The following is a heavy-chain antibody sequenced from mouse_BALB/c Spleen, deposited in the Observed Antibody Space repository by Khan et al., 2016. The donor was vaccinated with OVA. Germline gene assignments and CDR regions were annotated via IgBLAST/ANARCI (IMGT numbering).Heavy chain of an antibody. V-gene: IGHV3-2*02. CDR2: ISYSGNT. J-gene: IGHJ2*01. Sequence: EVKLEESGPGLVKPSQSLSLTCTVTGYSITSDYAWNWIRQFPGNKLELMGYISYSGNTNYNPSLRSRISITRDTSKNQFFLQLNSVTTEDTATYYCARVYGGDFDYWGQGTTLTVSA. CDR3: ARVYGGDFDY. D-gene: IGHD1-1*01. CDR1: GYSITSDYA.